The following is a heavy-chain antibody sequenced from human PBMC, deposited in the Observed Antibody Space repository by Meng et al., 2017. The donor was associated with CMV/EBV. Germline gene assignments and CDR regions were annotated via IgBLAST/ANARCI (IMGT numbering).Heavy chain of an antibody. CDR2: INPNSGGT. V-gene: IGHV1-2*02. CDR1: GYTLTGYY. Sequence: QVQLVQSGAEVKKTGASVKVSCKASGYTLTGYYMHWVRQAPGQGLEWMGWINPNSGGTNYAQKFQGRVTMTRDTSISTAYMELSRLRSDDTAVYYCARTPSYSGSQRPFDYWGQGTLVTVSS. J-gene: IGHJ4*02. CDR3: ARTPSYSGSQRPFDY. D-gene: IGHD1-26*01.